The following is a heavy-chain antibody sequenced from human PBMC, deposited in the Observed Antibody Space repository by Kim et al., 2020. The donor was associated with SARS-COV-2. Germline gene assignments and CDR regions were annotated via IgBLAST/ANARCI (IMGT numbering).Heavy chain of an antibody. CDR2: IYNSGDN. J-gene: IGHJ4*02. CDR1: GFTVSNYY. D-gene: IGHD2-2*01. CDR3: CTRSRACLRY. Sequence: GGSLRLSCAASGFTVSNYYMTWVRQAPGKGLEWLSVIYNSGDNHHAADAMGGLITFSGSSTDTLYLHLISILIDDTAAVYCCTRSRACLRYWGQGTLVTV. V-gene: IGHV3-66*01.